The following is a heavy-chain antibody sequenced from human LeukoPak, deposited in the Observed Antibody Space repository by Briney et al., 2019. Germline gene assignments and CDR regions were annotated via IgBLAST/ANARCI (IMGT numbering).Heavy chain of an antibody. Sequence: SETLSLTCTVSGGSISSYYWSWIQQPPGKGLEWIGYIYSSGSTNYNPSLKSRVTTSVDTSMHQFSLKLSSVTAADTAVYYCARRLAVTGSPAFDIWGQGTMVTVSS. V-gene: IGHV4-59*08. CDR2: IYSSGST. CDR1: GGSISSYY. D-gene: IGHD6-19*01. CDR3: ARRLAVTGSPAFDI. J-gene: IGHJ3*02.